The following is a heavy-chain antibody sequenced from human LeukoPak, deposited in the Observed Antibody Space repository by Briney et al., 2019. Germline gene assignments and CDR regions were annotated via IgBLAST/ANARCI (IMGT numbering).Heavy chain of an antibody. CDR1: GYTFTSYG. V-gene: IGHV1-18*01. D-gene: IGHD6-6*01. J-gene: IGHJ4*02. CDR2: IRAYNGNT. CDR3: ARRGAPNSSSSGGYYFDY. Sequence: ASVKVSCQASGYTFTSYGISWVRQAPGQRLEWMGWIRAYNGNTNYAQKLQGSVTMPTDRSASTAHMELRSLRSDDTAVYYCARRGAPNSSSSGGYYFDYWGQGTLVTVSS.